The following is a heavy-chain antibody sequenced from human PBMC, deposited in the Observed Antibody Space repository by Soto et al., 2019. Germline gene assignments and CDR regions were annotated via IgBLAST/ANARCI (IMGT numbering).Heavy chain of an antibody. CDR1: GGPISSYY. CDR3: ERHIYCDDGNCYSGGYWFDP. Sequence: PSETLSLTCTVSGGPISSYYWSWIRQPPGKGLEWTGYIYYSGSTNYNPSLKSRVTISVDTSKNQFSLKLSSVTAADTAVYYCERHIYCDDGNCYSGGYWFDPWGQGTLVTVSS. D-gene: IGHD2-15*01. CDR2: IYYSGST. V-gene: IGHV4-59*08. J-gene: IGHJ5*02.